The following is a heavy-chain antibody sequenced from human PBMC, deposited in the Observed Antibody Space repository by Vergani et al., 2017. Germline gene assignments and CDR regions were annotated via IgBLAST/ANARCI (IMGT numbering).Heavy chain of an antibody. V-gene: IGHV3-13*01. D-gene: IGHD4-23*01. J-gene: IGHJ4*02. CDR2: IGTAGDT. CDR3: AKDILRWAFDY. Sequence: QLVESGGGLVKPGGSLRLSCAASGFTFSTYDMHWVRQATGKGLEWVSAIGTAGDTYYPGSAKGRFTISRENAKNSLYLQMNGLRAGDTAVYYCAKDILRWAFDYWGQGTLVTVSS. CDR1: GFTFSTYD.